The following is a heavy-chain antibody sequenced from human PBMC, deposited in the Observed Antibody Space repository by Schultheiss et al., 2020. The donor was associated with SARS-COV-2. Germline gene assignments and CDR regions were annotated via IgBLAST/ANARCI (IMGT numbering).Heavy chain of an antibody. CDR3: ARGRGGYYDYYGMDV. V-gene: IGHV4-59*12. D-gene: IGHD3-10*01. CDR1: GGSISSYY. J-gene: IGHJ6*02. CDR2: IYYSGST. Sequence: SETLSLTCTVSGGSISSYYWSWIRQPPGKGLEWIGYIYYSGSTNYNPSLKSRVTISVDTSKNQFSLKLSSVTAADTAVYYCARGRGGYYDYYGMDVWGQGTTVTGSS.